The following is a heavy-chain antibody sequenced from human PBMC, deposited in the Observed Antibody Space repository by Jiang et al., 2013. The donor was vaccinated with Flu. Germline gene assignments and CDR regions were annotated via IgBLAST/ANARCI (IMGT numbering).Heavy chain of an antibody. Sequence: SGAEVKKPGSSVKVSCKASGGTFSSYAISWVRQAPGQGLEWMGGIIPILGIANYAQKFQGRVTITADKSTSTAYMELSSLRSEDTAVYYCARSPPGRYCSGGSCYSGWFDPWGQGTLVTVSS. D-gene: IGHD2-15*01. CDR3: ARSPPGRYCSGGSCYSGWFDP. CDR2: IIPILGIA. CDR1: GGTFSSYA. J-gene: IGHJ5*02. V-gene: IGHV1-69*04.